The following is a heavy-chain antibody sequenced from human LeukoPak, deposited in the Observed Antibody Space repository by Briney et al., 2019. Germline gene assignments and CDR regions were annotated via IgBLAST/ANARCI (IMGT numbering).Heavy chain of an antibody. Sequence: PGRSLRLSCAASGFTFSSYGMSCVRHARGRGREWVSSISGRGGNVYYTGSVGGRLTISRDNSENTVYLQKNSVRGEDTGTSYCGRDIRNYYDSGAYGWFDPWGQGTLVPVSS. CDR3: GRDIRNYYDSGAYGWFDP. D-gene: IGHD3-10*01. J-gene: IGHJ5*02. CDR1: GFTFSSYG. CDR2: ISGRGGNV. V-gene: IGHV3-23*01.